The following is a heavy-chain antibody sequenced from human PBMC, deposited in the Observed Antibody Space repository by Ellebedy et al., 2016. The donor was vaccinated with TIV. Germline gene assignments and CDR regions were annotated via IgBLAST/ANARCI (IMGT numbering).Heavy chain of an antibody. D-gene: IGHD1-20*01. CDR3: ARELTPCCITGAADF. V-gene: IGHV4-39*02. Sequence: MPSETLSPTCDVPGAFVHSSRHYWAWIRQPPGKGLEWIGTVYYSGSPYYNPSFKSRLTLSADTSKNQFSLNLRTVTAADTAVYYCARELTPCCITGAADFWGQGTLLPVSS. CDR1: GAFVHSSRHY. CDR2: VYYSGSP. J-gene: IGHJ1*01.